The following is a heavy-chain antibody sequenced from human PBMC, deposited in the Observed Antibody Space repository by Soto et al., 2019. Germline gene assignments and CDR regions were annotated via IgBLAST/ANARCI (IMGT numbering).Heavy chain of an antibody. D-gene: IGHD2-15*01. V-gene: IGHV1-69*13. CDR3: ARVGAATPDYYYYYGMDV. CDR1: GGTFSSYA. Sequence: SVKVSCKASGGTFSSYAISWVRQAPGQGLEWMGGIIPIFGTANYAQKFQGRVTITADESTSTAYMELSSLRSEDTAVYYCARVGAATPDYYYYYGMDVWGQGTTVTVSS. J-gene: IGHJ6*02. CDR2: IIPIFGTA.